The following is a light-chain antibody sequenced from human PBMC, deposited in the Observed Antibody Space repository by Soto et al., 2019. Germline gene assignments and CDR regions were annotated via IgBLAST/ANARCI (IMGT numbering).Light chain of an antibody. CDR3: QQYVNSPIT. V-gene: IGKV3-20*01. Sequence: EIVLTQSPGSLSLFPGERATLSCRASQTVGRNYLAWFQQKPGKAPRLLIYDASTRATGIPDKFGGSGSGTDFTLTISRLEPEDFAVYYCQQYVNSPITFGQGTRLEIK. CDR2: DAS. CDR1: QTVGRNY. J-gene: IGKJ5*01.